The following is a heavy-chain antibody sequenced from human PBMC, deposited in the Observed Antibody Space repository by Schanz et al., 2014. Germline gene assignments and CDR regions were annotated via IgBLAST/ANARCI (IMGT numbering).Heavy chain of an antibody. CDR2: ISASGDST. D-gene: IGHD1-1*01. J-gene: IGHJ6*02. CDR3: ARRVPYSFGLDV. Sequence: DVQLVESGGGLVQPGGSLRLSCAASGFTFTGHWMSWVRQAPGRGLEWVSFISASGDSTSYADSVKGRFTISRDNSKNTLYLQMNSLRDEDTAMYYCARRVPYSFGLDVWGQGATVTVSS. V-gene: IGHV3-23*04. CDR1: GFTFTGHW.